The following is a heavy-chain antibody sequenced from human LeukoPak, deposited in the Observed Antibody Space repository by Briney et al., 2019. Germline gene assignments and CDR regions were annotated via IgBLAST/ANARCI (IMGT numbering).Heavy chain of an antibody. CDR3: ATEVAEGGPQDY. V-gene: IGHV3-74*01. CDR2: INPDGSST. CDR1: GFTFSTSW. D-gene: IGHD2-15*01. Sequence: GGSLRLSCAASGFTFSTSWMHWVRQAPGKGLVWVSRINPDGSSTNYADSVKGRFTISRDNAKNTLYLQINSLRAEDTAIYYCATEVAEGGPQDYWGQGTLVTVSS. J-gene: IGHJ4*02.